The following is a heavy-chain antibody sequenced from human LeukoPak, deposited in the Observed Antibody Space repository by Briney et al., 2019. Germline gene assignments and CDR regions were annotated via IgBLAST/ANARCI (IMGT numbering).Heavy chain of an antibody. V-gene: IGHV3-7*01. J-gene: IGHJ6*03. D-gene: IGHD3-10*01. CDR2: VKQDGSGE. CDR3: AREFPGDYYYMDV. Sequence: GGSLRLSCAASGFNLTDYWMSWVRQAPGKGLEWVANVKQDGSGEYYVDSVEGRFTISRDNAKNSVYLQMNSLRAEDTAVYYCAREFPGDYYYMDVWGKGTTVTVSS. CDR1: GFNLTDYW.